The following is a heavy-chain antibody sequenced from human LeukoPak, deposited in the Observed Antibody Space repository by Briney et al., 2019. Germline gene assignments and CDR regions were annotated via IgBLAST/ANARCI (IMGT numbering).Heavy chain of an antibody. Sequence: GGSLRLSCAASGFTFSSYAMYWVRQAPGKGLEWVGFIRSNAYGGTSEYAASVKGRFTISRDDSKSIAYLQMNSLQTEDTAVYYCTRTIVATTIWFDPWGQGTLVTVSS. V-gene: IGHV3-49*04. CDR1: GFTFSSYA. J-gene: IGHJ5*02. D-gene: IGHD1-26*01. CDR3: TRTIVATTIWFDP. CDR2: IRSNAYGGTS.